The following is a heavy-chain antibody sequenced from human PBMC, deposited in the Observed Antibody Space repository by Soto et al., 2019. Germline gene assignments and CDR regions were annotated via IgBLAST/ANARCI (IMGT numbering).Heavy chain of an antibody. J-gene: IGHJ4*02. Sequence: QVQLVESGGGVVQPGRSLRLSCAASGFTFSSYGMHWVRQAPGKGLEWVAVISYDGSNKYYADSVKGRFTISRDNSKNTLYLQMNSLGAEDTAVYYCAKDPAGSGWSKIVDYWGQGTLVTVSS. V-gene: IGHV3-30*18. CDR1: GFTFSSYG. CDR2: ISYDGSNK. D-gene: IGHD6-19*01. CDR3: AKDPAGSGWSKIVDY.